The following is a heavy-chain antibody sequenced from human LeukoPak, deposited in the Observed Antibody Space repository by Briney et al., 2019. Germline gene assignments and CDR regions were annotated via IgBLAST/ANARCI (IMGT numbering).Heavy chain of an antibody. D-gene: IGHD1-26*01. Sequence: ASVKVSCKASGGTFSSYAISWVRQAPGQGLEWMGRIIPIFGIANYAQKFQGRVTITADKSTSTAYMELSSLRSEDTAVYYCARGGVGATPGPYNWFVPWGQGTLVTVSS. V-gene: IGHV1-69*04. CDR1: GGTFSSYA. J-gene: IGHJ5*02. CDR2: IIPIFGIA. CDR3: ARGGVGATPGPYNWFVP.